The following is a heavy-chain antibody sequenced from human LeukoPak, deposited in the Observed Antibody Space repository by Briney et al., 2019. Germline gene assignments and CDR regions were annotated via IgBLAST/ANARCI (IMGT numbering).Heavy chain of an antibody. D-gene: IGHD3-9*01. CDR1: GGSISSSSYY. V-gene: IGHV4-39*07. CDR3: ARRGIRYFDWLLPKGNWFDP. CDR2: INHSGST. J-gene: IGHJ5*02. Sequence: SETLSLTCTVSGGSISSSSYYWGWIRQPPGKGLEWIGEINHSGSTNYNPSLKSRVTISVDTSKNQFSLKLSSVTAADTAVYYCARRGIRYFDWLLPKGNWFDPWGQGTLVTVSS.